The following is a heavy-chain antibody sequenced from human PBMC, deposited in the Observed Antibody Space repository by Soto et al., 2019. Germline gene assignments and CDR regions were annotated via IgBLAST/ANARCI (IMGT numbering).Heavy chain of an antibody. CDR2: IIPIFGTA. V-gene: IGHV1-69*13. D-gene: IGHD1-26*01. CDR3: ARANPGELLGQNAFDI. CDR1: GGTFSSYA. J-gene: IGHJ3*02. Sequence: GASVKVSCKASGGTFSSYAISWVRQAPGQGLEWMGGIIPIFGTANYAQKFQGRVTITADESTSTAYMELSSLRSEDTAVYYCARANPGELLGQNAFDIWGQGAMVTVSS.